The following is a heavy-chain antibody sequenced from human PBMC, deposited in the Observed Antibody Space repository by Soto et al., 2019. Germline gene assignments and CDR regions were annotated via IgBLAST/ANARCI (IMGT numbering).Heavy chain of an antibody. Sequence: EVQLVESGGGLIPPGGSLRLSCAASGFLVNSAYMTWVRQAPGKGLEWLSMINSDGSTLYSESVKGRFTISRDNSKNRLDIQTNSLRAEDTAMYDCARSGYSFAWGYWGQGTLVTVTS. V-gene: IGHV3-53*01. J-gene: IGHJ4*02. CDR2: INSDGST. D-gene: IGHD5-18*01. CDR3: ARSGYSFAWGY. CDR1: GFLVNSAY.